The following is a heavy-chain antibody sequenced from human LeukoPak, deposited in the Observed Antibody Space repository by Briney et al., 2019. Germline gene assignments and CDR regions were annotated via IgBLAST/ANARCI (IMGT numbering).Heavy chain of an antibody. Sequence: PSETLSLTCTVSGGSISSSSYYRGWIRQPPGKGLEWIGSIYYSGSTYYNPSLKSRVTISVDTSKNQFSLKLSSVTAADTAVYYCAREEGVGDIVVVPAAGYNWFDPWGQGTLVTVSS. CDR1: GGSISSSSYY. CDR3: AREEGVGDIVVVPAAGYNWFDP. CDR2: IYYSGST. J-gene: IGHJ5*02. V-gene: IGHV4-39*07. D-gene: IGHD2-2*01.